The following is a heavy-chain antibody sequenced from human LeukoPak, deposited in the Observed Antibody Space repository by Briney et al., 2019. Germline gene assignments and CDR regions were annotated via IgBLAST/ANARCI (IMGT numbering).Heavy chain of an antibody. V-gene: IGHV1-2*04. Sequence: ASVKVSCKASGYTFTSYYMHWVRQAPGQGLEWMGWINPNSGGTNYAQKFQGWVTMTRDTSISTAYMELSRLRSDDTAVYYCARGFGRIAAAGTSYFDYWGQGTLVTVSS. J-gene: IGHJ4*02. CDR1: GYTFTSYY. D-gene: IGHD6-13*01. CDR2: INPNSGGT. CDR3: ARGFGRIAAAGTSYFDY.